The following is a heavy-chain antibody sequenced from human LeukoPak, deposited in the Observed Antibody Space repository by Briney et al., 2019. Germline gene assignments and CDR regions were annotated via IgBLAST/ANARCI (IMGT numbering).Heavy chain of an antibody. J-gene: IGHJ3*02. Sequence: PSETLSLTCAVYGGSFSGYYWSWIRQPPGKGLEWIGEINHSGSTNYNPSLKSRVTISVDTSKNQFSLKLSSVPAADTAVYYCARDGVMGSGYTAMGKNAFDIWGQGTMVTVSS. CDR2: INHSGST. CDR3: ARDGVMGSGYTAMGKNAFDI. V-gene: IGHV4-34*01. CDR1: GGSFSGYY. D-gene: IGHD5-18*01.